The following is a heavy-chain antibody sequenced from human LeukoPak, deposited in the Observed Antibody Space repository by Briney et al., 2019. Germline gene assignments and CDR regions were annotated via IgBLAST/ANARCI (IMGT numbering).Heavy chain of an antibody. CDR3: ARGIDCSGGSCYLDY. Sequence: SETLSLTCTVSGGSISNYYWNWIRQPPGKGLEWIGYIYYSGTTNDNPSLKSRVTISVDTSKNQFSLKLSSVTAADTAVYYCARGIDCSGGSCYLDYWGQGTLVTVSS. CDR1: GGSISNYY. J-gene: IGHJ4*02. V-gene: IGHV4-59*01. D-gene: IGHD2-15*01. CDR2: IYYSGTT.